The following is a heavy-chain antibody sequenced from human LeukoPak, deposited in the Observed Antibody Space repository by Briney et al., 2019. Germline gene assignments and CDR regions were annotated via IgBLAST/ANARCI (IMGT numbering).Heavy chain of an antibody. CDR3: ATDGQYQLPDNDAFDI. CDR1: GYTLTELS. J-gene: IGHJ3*02. D-gene: IGHD2-2*01. Sequence: ASVKVSCKVSGYTLTELSMHWVRQAPGKGLDWIRRFDPEDGETIYAQKFQGRVTMTEDTSTDTAYMELSSLRSEDTAVYYCATDGQYQLPDNDAFDIWGQGTMVTVSS. CDR2: FDPEDGET. V-gene: IGHV1-24*01.